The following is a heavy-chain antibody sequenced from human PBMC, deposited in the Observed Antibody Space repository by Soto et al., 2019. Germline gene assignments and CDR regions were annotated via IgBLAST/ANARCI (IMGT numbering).Heavy chain of an antibody. V-gene: IGHV1-3*01. CDR2: INAGNGNT. CDR3: ARDHIAAAGNYYYYGMDV. CDR1: GYTFTSYA. J-gene: IGHJ6*02. Sequence: QVQLVQSGAEVKKPGASVKVSCKASGYTFTSYAMHWVRQAPGQRLEWMGWINAGNGNTKYSQKFQGRVTITRDTSASTAYRELSSLRSEDTAGYYCARDHIAAAGNYYYYGMDVWGQGTTVTVSS. D-gene: IGHD6-13*01.